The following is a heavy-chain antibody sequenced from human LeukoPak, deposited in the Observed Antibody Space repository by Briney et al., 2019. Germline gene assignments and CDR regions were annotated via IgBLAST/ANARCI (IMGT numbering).Heavy chain of an antibody. D-gene: IGHD5-18*01. CDR1: GGSFSGYY. V-gene: IGHV4-34*01. Sequence: PSETLSLTCAVYGGSFSGYYWSWIRQPPGKGLEWIGEINHSGSTNYNPSLKSRVTISVDTSKNQFSLKLSSVTAADTAVYYCARAPKYSYSYYYYYMDVWGKGTTVTVSS. J-gene: IGHJ6*03. CDR2: INHSGST. CDR3: ARAPKYSYSYYYYYMDV.